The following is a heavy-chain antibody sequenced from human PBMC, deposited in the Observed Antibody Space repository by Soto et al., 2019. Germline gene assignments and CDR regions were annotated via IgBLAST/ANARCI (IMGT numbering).Heavy chain of an antibody. J-gene: IGHJ4*02. D-gene: IGHD6-13*01. Sequence: EVQLVESGGGLVQPGGSLRLSCAASGFTFSNYWMHWVRQAPGKGLVWVSRIDSDGSSTSYADSVKGRFTISRDNAKNTLYLQMNSLRAEDTAVYYCASRYSCIWYYWGQGTLVTVSS. CDR2: IDSDGSST. CDR1: GFTFSNYW. CDR3: ASRYSCIWYY. V-gene: IGHV3-74*01.